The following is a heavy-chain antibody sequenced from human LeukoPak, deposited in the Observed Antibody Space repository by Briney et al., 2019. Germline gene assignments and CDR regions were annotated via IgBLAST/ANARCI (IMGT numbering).Heavy chain of an antibody. CDR1: GGSFSGYY. V-gene: IGHV4-38-2*01. D-gene: IGHD6-19*01. CDR3: ARNKERWLVLDY. CDR2: IYHSGST. J-gene: IGHJ4*02. Sequence: SETLSLTYAVYGGSFSGYYWGWIRQPPGKGLEWIGSIYHSGSTYYNPSLKSRVTISVDTSKNQFSLKLSSVTAADTAVYYCARNKERWLVLDYWGQGTLVTVSS.